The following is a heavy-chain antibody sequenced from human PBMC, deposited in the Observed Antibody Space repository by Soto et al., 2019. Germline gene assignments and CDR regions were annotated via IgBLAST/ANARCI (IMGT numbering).Heavy chain of an antibody. CDR1: GYSFTTYG. CDR3: ARGSGADYYFEY. V-gene: IGHV1-18*01. CDR2: ISSYNGNT. Sequence: QVQLVQSGAEVKKPGASVKVSCKASGYSFTTYGITWVRQAPGQGLQWMGWISSYNGNTNYAQKFQGRVTMTTDTSTSTAYMGLRSLRSDDTAVYYCARGSGADYYFEYWGQGTLVTVSS. J-gene: IGHJ4*02. D-gene: IGHD3-10*01.